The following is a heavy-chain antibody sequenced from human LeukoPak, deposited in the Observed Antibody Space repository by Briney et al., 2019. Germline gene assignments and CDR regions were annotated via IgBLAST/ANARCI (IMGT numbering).Heavy chain of an antibody. V-gene: IGHV3-33*01. CDR3: SRLGSRWSFDY. J-gene: IGHJ4*02. CDR2: IWYDGSNK. CDR1: GFTFTSYG. D-gene: IGHD6-13*01. Sequence: GGSLRPSCEASGFTFTSYGMNWVRQAPGKGLEWVAVIWYDGSNKYYTDSVEGRFTISRDQTKSTVYLQMNSLRAEDTAVYYCSRLGSRWSFDYWGQGALVTVSS.